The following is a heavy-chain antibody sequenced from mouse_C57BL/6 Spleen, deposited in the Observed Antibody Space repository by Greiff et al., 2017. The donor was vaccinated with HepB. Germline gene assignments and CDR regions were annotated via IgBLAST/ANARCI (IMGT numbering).Heavy chain of an antibody. CDR1: GFTFSSYG. J-gene: IGHJ4*01. V-gene: IGHV5-6*01. D-gene: IGHD2-12*01. Sequence: EVQVVESGGDLVKPGGSLKLSCADSGFTFSSYGMSWVRQTPDKRLEWVATISSGGSYTYYPDSVKGRFTISRDNAKNTLYLQMSSLKSEDTAMYYCARRLYGAMDYWGQGTSVTVSS. CDR3: ARRLYGAMDY. CDR2: ISSGGSYT.